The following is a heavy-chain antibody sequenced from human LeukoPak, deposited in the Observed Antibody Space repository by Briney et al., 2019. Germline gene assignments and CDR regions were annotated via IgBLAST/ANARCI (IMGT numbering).Heavy chain of an antibody. Sequence: PGGSLRLSCAASGFTFSDHDMDWVRQVPGKGLEWVGRTRNKANSYTTEYAASVKVRFTISRHESKNSLYLQMNSLKTEDTAVYHCVTGNRFDFWGQGTLVTVSS. J-gene: IGHJ4*02. D-gene: IGHD1-20*01. CDR3: VTGNRFDF. CDR2: TRNKANSYTT. CDR1: GFTFSDHD. V-gene: IGHV3-72*01.